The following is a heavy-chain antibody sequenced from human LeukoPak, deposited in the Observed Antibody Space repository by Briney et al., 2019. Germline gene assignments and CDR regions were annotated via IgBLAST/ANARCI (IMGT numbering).Heavy chain of an antibody. D-gene: IGHD4-23*01. CDR2: IYYSGTT. CDR3: AKHHYGGDSRYFDL. Sequence: PSETLSLTCTVSGGSLSGYYWSWIRQPPGKGLEWIGYIYYSGTTYHNPSLRSRLPISVDTSKNQFSLKLSSVTAEDTAVYYCAKHHYGGDSRYFDLWGRGTLVTVSS. V-gene: IGHV4-30-4*08. CDR1: GGSLSGYY. J-gene: IGHJ2*01.